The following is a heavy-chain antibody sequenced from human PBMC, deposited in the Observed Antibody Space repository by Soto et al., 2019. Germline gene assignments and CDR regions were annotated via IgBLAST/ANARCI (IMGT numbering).Heavy chain of an antibody. CDR3: ARDTSSSWYVDY. CDR1: GFTFSSYG. J-gene: IGHJ4*02. CDR2: IWYDGSNK. V-gene: IGHV3-33*01. Sequence: QVQLVEAGGGVVQPGRSLRLSCAASGFTFSSYGMHWVRQAPGKGLEWVAVIWYDGSNKYYADSVKGRFTISRDNSKNTLYLQMNSLRAEDMAVYYCARDTSSSWYVDYWGQGTLVTVSS. D-gene: IGHD6-13*01.